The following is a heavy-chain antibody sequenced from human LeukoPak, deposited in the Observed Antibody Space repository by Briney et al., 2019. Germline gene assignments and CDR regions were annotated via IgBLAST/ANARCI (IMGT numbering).Heavy chain of an antibody. J-gene: IGHJ4*02. CDR1: GDSVSSSSTA. V-gene: IGHV6-1*01. CDR2: TYYRSKWYY. D-gene: IGHD3-10*01. CDR3: ASSYFYGSGSYGDFFDY. Sequence: SQTLSLTCAISGDSVSSSSTAWNWIRQSPSRGLEWLGRTYYRSKWYYDYAVSVKSRITITPDTSKNQFSLHLNSVTPEDTAVYYCASSYFYGSGSYGDFFDYWGQGTLVTVSS.